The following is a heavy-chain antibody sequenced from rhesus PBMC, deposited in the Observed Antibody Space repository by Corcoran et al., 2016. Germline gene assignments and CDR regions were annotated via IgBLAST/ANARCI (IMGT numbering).Heavy chain of an antibody. J-gene: IGHJ3*01. V-gene: IGHV4-173*01. Sequence: QLQLQESGPGLVKPSETLSLTCAVSGGSISSNYWSWIRQPPGKGLEWIGRISDSGGSTDYNPSHQSRVTLSTDKSKNQFSLKLSSVTAADTAVYYCASNSGSWNLGDAFDFWGQGLRVTVSS. CDR3: ASNSGSWNLGDAFDF. CDR1: GGSISSNY. CDR2: ISDSGGST. D-gene: IGHD6-25*01.